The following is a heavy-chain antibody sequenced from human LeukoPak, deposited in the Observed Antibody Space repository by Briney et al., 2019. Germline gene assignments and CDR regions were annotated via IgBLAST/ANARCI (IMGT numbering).Heavy chain of an antibody. CDR1: GFTFSSFA. D-gene: IGHD1-26*01. V-gene: IGHV3-23*01. Sequence: GVSLRLSCAASGFTFSSFAMTWVRQAPGKGLEWVSSITSSGGGTYYADSVKGRFTISRDNSQNTLYLQMNSLRADDTAVYFCAKQIVGATSNDFDYWGQGTLVTVSS. J-gene: IGHJ4*02. CDR3: AKQIVGATSNDFDY. CDR2: ITSSGGGT.